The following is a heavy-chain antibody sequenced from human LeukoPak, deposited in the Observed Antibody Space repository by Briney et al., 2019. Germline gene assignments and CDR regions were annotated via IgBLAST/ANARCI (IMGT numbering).Heavy chain of an antibody. J-gene: IGHJ4*02. Sequence: ASVKVSCKVSGYTLTELSMHWVRQAPGKGLEWMGGFDPEDGETIYAQKFQGRVTMTEDTSTDTAYMELSSLRSEDTAVYYCATDRGSITGTTYYFDYWGQGTLVTVSS. D-gene: IGHD1-7*01. CDR3: ATDRGSITGTTYYFDY. V-gene: IGHV1-24*01. CDR1: GYTLTELS. CDR2: FDPEDGET.